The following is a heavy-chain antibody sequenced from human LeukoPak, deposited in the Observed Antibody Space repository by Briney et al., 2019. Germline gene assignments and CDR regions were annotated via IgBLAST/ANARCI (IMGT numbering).Heavy chain of an antibody. Sequence: PSETLSLTCTVSGGSISSYYWSWIRQPPGKGLEWIGYIYYSGSTNYNPSLKSRVTISVDTSKNQFSLKLSSVTAADTVLYCCARHTRWLPFDYWGQGTLVTVSS. CDR1: GGSISSYY. CDR3: ARHTRWLPFDY. V-gene: IGHV4-59*08. D-gene: IGHD5-24*01. J-gene: IGHJ4*02. CDR2: IYYSGST.